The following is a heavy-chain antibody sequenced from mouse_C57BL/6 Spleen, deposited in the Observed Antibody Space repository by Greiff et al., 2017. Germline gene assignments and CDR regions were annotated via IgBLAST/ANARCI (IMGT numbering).Heavy chain of an antibody. CDR3: ARHEAYYSNYDYFDY. CDR2: FYPGSGSI. Sequence: QVQLQQSGAELVKPGASVKLSCKASGYTFTEYTIHWVKQRPGKGLEWIGWFYPGSGSINYNEKFKDKATLTADKSSSTVYMELSRLTSEDSAVYFCARHEAYYSNYDYFDYWGQGTTLTVSS. J-gene: IGHJ2*01. D-gene: IGHD2-5*01. V-gene: IGHV1-62-2*01. CDR1: GYTFTEYT.